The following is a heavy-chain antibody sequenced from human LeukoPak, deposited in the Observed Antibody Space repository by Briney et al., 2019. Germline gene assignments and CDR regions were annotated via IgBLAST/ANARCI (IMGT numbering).Heavy chain of an antibody. CDR2: ISSNGGST. V-gene: IGHV3-64*01. CDR3: ARAPSGSYSGWFDP. D-gene: IGHD1-26*01. Sequence: GGSLRLSCAASGFTFSSYAMHWVRQAPGKGLEYVSTISSNGGSTYYANSVKGRFTISRDNSKNTLYLQMGSLRAEDMAVYYCARAPSGSYSGWFDPWGQGTLVTVSS. CDR1: GFTFSSYA. J-gene: IGHJ5*02.